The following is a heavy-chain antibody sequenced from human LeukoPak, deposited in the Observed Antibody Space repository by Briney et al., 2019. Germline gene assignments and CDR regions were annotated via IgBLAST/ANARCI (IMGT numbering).Heavy chain of an antibody. CDR2: IRYDGSNK. CDR1: GFTFSGSA. V-gene: IGHV3-30*02. Sequence: PGGSLRLSCAASGFTFSGSAMHWVRQAPGKGLEWVAFIRYDGSNKYYADSVKGRFTISRDNSKNTLYLQMNSLRAEDTAVYYCAKYRGRDGYNSRIFDYWGQGTLVTVSS. CDR3: AKYRGRDGYNSRIFDY. J-gene: IGHJ4*02. D-gene: IGHD5-24*01.